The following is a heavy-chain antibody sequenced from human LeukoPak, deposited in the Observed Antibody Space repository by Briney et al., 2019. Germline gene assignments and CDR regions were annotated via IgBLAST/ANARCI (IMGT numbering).Heavy chain of an antibody. J-gene: IGHJ5*02. D-gene: IGHD2/OR15-2a*01. CDR3: VGRCGYYFS. V-gene: IGHV6-1*01. Sequence: SQTLTLTCAISGDSVSSNNATWSWIRQSPSRGLEWLGRTYYRSKWSADYAPSVQSRITINPDTSKNQLSLQLNSVTPEDTAVYYWVGRCGYYFSWGQGTPVTVSS. CDR2: TYYRSKWSA. CDR1: GDSVSSNNAT.